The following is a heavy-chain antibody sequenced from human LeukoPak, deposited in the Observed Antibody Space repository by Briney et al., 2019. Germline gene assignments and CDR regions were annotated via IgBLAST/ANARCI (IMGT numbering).Heavy chain of an antibody. CDR2: ISYSGST. CDR3: ARGARGYPDDNFDY. V-gene: IGHV4-59*01. CDR1: GGSITNYY. J-gene: IGHJ4*02. D-gene: IGHD5-12*01. Sequence: SETVSLTCTVSGGSITNYYWSWIRQPPGKGLEWIGYISYSGSTNYSPSLKSRVTISVDTSKKQFSLNLNSVTAADTAIYYCARGARGYPDDNFDYWGQGTLVTVSS.